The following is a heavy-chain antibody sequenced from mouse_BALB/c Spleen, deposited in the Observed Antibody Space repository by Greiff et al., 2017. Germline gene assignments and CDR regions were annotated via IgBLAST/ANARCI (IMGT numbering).Heavy chain of an antibody. CDR2: IDPSDSYT. Sequence: VQLQQPGAELVKPGASVKLSCKASGYTFTSYWMHWVKQRPGQGLEWIGEIDPSDSYTNYNQKFKGKATLTVDKSSSTAYMQLSSLTSEDSAVYYCAILRLRTYYAMDYWGQGTSVTVSS. CDR1: GYTFTSYW. D-gene: IGHD1-2*01. V-gene: IGHV1-69*02. J-gene: IGHJ4*01. CDR3: AILRLRTYYAMDY.